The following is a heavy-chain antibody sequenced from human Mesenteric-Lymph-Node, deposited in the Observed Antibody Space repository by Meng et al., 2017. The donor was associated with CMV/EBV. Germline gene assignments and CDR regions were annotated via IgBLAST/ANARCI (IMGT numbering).Heavy chain of an antibody. V-gene: IGHV4-61*01. Sequence: GSLRLSCTVSGGSVSSGSYYWSWIRQPPGKGLEWIGYIYYSGSTNYNPSLKRRVTISVDTAKNQFSLKLSSVTAADTAVYYCAREGDGSPNYYYYYGMDVWGQGTTVTSP. D-gene: IGHD6-13*01. CDR2: IYYSGST. J-gene: IGHJ6*02. CDR1: GGSVSSGSYY. CDR3: AREGDGSPNYYYYYGMDV.